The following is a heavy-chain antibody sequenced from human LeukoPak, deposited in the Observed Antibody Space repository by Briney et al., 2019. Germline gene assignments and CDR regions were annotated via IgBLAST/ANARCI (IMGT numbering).Heavy chain of an antibody. Sequence: PSETLSLNCSVSGASISSITYSWGWIRQPPGKGLEWIASGSDSGSAYYNPSLKSRVVISVDTSNNLFPLRLSSVTAADTAVYYCARLNSFGSGSDCFDYWGQGTVVIVSS. V-gene: IGHV4-39*01. J-gene: IGHJ4*02. D-gene: IGHD3-10*01. CDR2: GSDSGSA. CDR3: ARLNSFGSGSDCFDY. CDR1: GASISSITYS.